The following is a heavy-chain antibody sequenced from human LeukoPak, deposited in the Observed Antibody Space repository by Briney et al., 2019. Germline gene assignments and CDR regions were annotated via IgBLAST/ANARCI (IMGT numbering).Heavy chain of an antibody. V-gene: IGHV3-7*01. Sequence: GGSLRLSCAASGFTFSSYGMSWVRQAPGKGLEWVANIKQDGSEKYYVDSVKGRFTISRDNAKNSLYLQMNSLRAEDTAVYHCALALDYWGQGTLVTVSS. CDR1: GFTFSSYG. J-gene: IGHJ4*02. CDR2: IKQDGSEK. CDR3: ALALDY.